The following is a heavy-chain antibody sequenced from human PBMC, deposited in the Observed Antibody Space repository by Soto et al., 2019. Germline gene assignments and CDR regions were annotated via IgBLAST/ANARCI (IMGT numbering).Heavy chain of an antibody. V-gene: IGHV3-21*01. CDR1: GFTFSSYS. CDR2: ISSSSSYI. D-gene: IGHD2-2*01. Sequence: GGSLRLSCAASGFTFSSYSMNWVRQAPGKGLEWVSSISSSSSYIYYADSGKGRFTISRDNAKNSLYLQMNSLRAEDTAVYYCARDRVPAAPFDYWGQGTLVTVSS. J-gene: IGHJ4*02. CDR3: ARDRVPAAPFDY.